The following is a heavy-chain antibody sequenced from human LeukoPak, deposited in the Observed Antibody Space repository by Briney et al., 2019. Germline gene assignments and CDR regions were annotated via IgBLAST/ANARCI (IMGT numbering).Heavy chain of an antibody. V-gene: IGHV3-33*06. Sequence: GGSLRLSCAASGFTFSSYGMHWVRQAPGKGLEWVAVIWYDGSNKYYADSVKGRFTISRDSSKNTLYLQMNSLRAEDTAVYYCAKERNSSGYDYVFAYWGQGTLVIVSS. CDR2: IWYDGSNK. D-gene: IGHD5-12*01. CDR1: GFTFSSYG. CDR3: AKERNSSGYDYVFAY. J-gene: IGHJ4*02.